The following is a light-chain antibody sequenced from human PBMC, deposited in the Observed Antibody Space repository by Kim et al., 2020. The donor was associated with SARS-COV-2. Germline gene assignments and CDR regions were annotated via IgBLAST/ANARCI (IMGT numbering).Light chain of an antibody. CDR2: LEGSGSY. CDR3: ETWDSNPWV. CDR1: SGHSSYI. J-gene: IGLJ3*02. V-gene: IGLV4-60*03. Sequence: QPVLTQSSSASASLGSSVKLTCTLSSGHSSYIIAWHQQQPGKAPRYFMKLEGSGSYNKGSGVPDRFSGSSSGADRYLTISNLQSEDEADYYCETWDSNPWVFGGGTQLTVL.